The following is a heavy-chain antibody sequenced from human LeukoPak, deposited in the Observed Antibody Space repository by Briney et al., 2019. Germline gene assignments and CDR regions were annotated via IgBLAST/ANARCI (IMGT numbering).Heavy chain of an antibody. CDR2: ISYSGSA. CDR1: GGSISSYY. D-gene: IGHD3-9*01. V-gene: IGHV4-59*12. Sequence: PSETLSLTCTVSGGSISSYYWSWIRQPPAKGLEWMGYISYSGSANYNPSLKSRVTISIATSKTQFSLNLSSVTAADTAVYYCARLSDVLTDSYPFYFDYWGQGTLVTVSS. CDR3: ARLSDVLTDSYPFYFDY. J-gene: IGHJ4*02.